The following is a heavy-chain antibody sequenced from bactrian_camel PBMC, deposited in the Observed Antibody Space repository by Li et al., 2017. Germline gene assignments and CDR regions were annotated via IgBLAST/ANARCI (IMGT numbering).Heavy chain of an antibody. D-gene: IGHD3*01. CDR1: NHRGNC. J-gene: IGHJ4*01. Sequence: VQLVESGGGSVQAGGSLRLSCLYNHRGNCMGWFRQAPGKEREGVAAINASGGRTSYRNSVKGRFTISRDNAKDTLYLQMNSLKIEDTAVYYCALGSSRQATMTARGKGTQVTVS. CDR2: INASGGRT. V-gene: IGHV3S53*01.